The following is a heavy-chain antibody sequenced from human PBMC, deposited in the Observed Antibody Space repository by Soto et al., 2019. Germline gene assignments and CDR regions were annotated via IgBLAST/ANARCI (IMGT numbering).Heavy chain of an antibody. D-gene: IGHD6-19*01. J-gene: IGHJ4*02. CDR2: IYPGDSDT. Sequence: GETLKISCKGSGYSFTSYWIGWVRQMPGKGLEWMGIIYPGDSDTRYSPSFQGQVTISADKSISTAYLQWSSLKASDTAMYYCARHTIAVAGPIDYWGQGTLVTVSS. V-gene: IGHV5-51*01. CDR3: ARHTIAVAGPIDY. CDR1: GYSFTSYW.